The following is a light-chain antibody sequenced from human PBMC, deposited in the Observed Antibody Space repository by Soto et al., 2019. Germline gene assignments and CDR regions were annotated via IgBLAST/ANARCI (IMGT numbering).Light chain of an antibody. CDR1: SSDVGRYNL. V-gene: IGLV2-23*02. J-gene: IGLJ1*01. Sequence: QSALTQPASVSGSPGQSITISCTGTSSDVGRYNLVYWYQQHPGKATKLMIYEVSKRHSGVSNRFSGSKSGNTASLTISGLQAEDEDDYYGCSYAGSSTCEVFGTGTKLTVL. CDR3: CSYAGSSTCEV. CDR2: EVS.